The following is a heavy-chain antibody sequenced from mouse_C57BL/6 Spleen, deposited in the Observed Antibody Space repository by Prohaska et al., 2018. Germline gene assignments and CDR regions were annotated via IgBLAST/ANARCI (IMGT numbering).Heavy chain of an antibody. V-gene: IGHV1-26*01. D-gene: IGHD4-1*01. CDR2: INPNNGGT. CDR3: ASYWKLGFDY. J-gene: IGHJ2*01. Sequence: HGKSLEWIGDINPNNGGTSYNQKFKGKATLTVDKSSSTAYMELRSLTSEDSAVYYCASYWKLGFDYWGQGTTLTVSS.